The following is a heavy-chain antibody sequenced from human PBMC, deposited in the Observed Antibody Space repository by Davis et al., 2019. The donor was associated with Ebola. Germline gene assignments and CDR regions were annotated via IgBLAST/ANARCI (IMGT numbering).Heavy chain of an antibody. CDR3: ARDWRVVGATNLDY. CDR2: ISSSSSYI. Sequence: GGSLRLSCAASGFTFSSYSMNWVRQAPGKGLEWVSSISSSSSYIYYADSVKGRFTISRDNAKNSLYLQMNSLRAEDTAVYYCARDWRVVGATNLDYWGQGTLVTVSS. CDR1: GFTFSSYS. D-gene: IGHD1-26*01. J-gene: IGHJ4*02. V-gene: IGHV3-21*01.